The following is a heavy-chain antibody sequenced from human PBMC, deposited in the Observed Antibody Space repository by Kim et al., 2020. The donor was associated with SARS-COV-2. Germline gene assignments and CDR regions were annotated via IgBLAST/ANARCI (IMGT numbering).Heavy chain of an antibody. CDR2: IRGSGGST. CDR3: AKGVAPVLDYFDY. J-gene: IGHJ4*02. D-gene: IGHD6-19*01. Sequence: GGSLRLSCAASGFTFSSYAMSWVRQAPGKGLEWVSAIRGSGGSTYYADSVKGRFTISRDNSKNTLFLQMNGLRAEDTALYYCAKGVAPVLDYFDYWGQGTLVTVSS. V-gene: IGHV3-23*01. CDR1: GFTFSSYA.